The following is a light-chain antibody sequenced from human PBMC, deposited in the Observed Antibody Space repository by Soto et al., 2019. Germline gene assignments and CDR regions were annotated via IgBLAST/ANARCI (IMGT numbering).Light chain of an antibody. CDR3: QSYDSSLSVRYV. V-gene: IGLV1-40*01. J-gene: IGLJ1*01. CDR1: SSNIGAGYD. CDR2: GNS. Sequence: QSVLTQPPSVSGAPGQRVTISCTGSSSNIGAGYDVHWYQQLPGTAPKLLIYGNSNRPSGVPDRFSGSESGTSASLAITGLQAEDEADYYCQSYDSSLSVRYVFGTGTKVTVL.